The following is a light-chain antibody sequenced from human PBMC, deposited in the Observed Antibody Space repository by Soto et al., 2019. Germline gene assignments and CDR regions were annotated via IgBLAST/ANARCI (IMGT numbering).Light chain of an antibody. Sequence: QAAVTQEPSLTVSPGGTVTLTCASSAGAVTSAYYTNWLQQKPGQAPRALIYSTSEKHSWTPARFSDSLLGGKAALTLSAAQPEDEADYYCLLYYGGAQVLFGGGTKLTVL. CDR3: LLYYGGAQVL. CDR1: AGAVTSAYY. J-gene: IGLJ2*01. CDR2: STS. V-gene: IGLV7-43*01.